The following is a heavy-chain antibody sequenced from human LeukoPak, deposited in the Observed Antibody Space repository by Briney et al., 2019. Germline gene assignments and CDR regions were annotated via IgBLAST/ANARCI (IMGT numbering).Heavy chain of an antibody. Sequence: GGSLRLSCAASGFTFSSYSTNWVRQAPGKGLEWVSSISSSSYIYYADSVKGRFTISRDNAKNSLYLQMNSLRAEDTAVYYCARALFERGYSGLWGQGTLVTVSS. J-gene: IGHJ4*02. V-gene: IGHV3-21*01. D-gene: IGHD5-12*01. CDR2: ISSSSYI. CDR3: ARALFERGYSGL. CDR1: GFTFSSYS.